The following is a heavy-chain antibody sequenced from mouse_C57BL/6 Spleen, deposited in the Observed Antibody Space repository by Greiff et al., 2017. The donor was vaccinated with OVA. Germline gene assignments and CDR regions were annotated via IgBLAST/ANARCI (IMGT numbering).Heavy chain of an antibody. Sequence: VQLQQSGAELVRPGASVKLSCKASGYTFTDYYINWVKQRPGQGLEWIARIYPGSGNTYYNEKFKGKATLTAEKSSSTAYMQLSSLTSEDSAVYFCARRGYYGEYYFDYWGQGTTLTVSS. CDR2: IYPGSGNT. CDR3: ARRGYYGEYYFDY. CDR1: GYTFTDYY. D-gene: IGHD1-1*01. V-gene: IGHV1-76*01. J-gene: IGHJ2*01.